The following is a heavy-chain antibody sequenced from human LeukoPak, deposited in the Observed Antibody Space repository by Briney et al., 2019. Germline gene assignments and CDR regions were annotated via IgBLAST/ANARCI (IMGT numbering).Heavy chain of an antibody. J-gene: IGHJ4*02. D-gene: IGHD3-9*01. CDR3: ARSPHILTGENFDY. V-gene: IGHV1-2*02. Sequence: ASVKVSCKASGYTFTGYYMHWVRQAPGQGLEWMGWINPNHGDTNYAQKFQDRVSMTRDTSISTAYMHLSRLRSADTAVYYCARSPHILTGENFDYWGQGTLLTVSS. CDR1: GYTFTGYY. CDR2: INPNHGDT.